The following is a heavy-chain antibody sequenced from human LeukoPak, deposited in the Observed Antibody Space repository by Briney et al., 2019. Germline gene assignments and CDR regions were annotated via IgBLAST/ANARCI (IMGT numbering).Heavy chain of an antibody. CDR2: ISDSGGRT. V-gene: IGHV3-23*01. D-gene: IGHD3-22*01. Sequence: PGGSLRLSCAVSGITLSNYGMSWVRQAPGKGLEWVAGISDSGGRTNYADSVKGRFTISRDNPKNTLYLQMNSLRVEDTAVYCCAKRGVVIRVILVGFHKEANYFDSWGQGALVTVSS. J-gene: IGHJ4*02. CDR1: GITLSNYG. CDR3: AKRGVVIRVILVGFHKEANYFDS.